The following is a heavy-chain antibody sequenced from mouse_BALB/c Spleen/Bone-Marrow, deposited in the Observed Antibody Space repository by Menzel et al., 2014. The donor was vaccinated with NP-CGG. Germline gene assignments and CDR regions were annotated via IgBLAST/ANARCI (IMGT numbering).Heavy chain of an antibody. CDR1: GYTFTSYT. D-gene: IGHD4-1*01. CDR3: AGEARTGAWFTY. J-gene: IGHJ3*01. V-gene: IGHV1-4*02. CDR2: INPSSGYT. Sequence: VQLQESGAELAGPGASVKMSCKASGYTFTSYTIHWVKQRPGQGLEWIGYINPSSGYTDYNQKFKDKTTLTADKSSNTAYMQLTSLTSEDSAVYSCAGEARTGAWFTYWGQGTLVTVSA.